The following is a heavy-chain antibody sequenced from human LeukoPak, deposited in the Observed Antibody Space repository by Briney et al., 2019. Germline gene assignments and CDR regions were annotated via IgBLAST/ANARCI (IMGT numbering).Heavy chain of an antibody. V-gene: IGHV4-38-2*02. CDR1: GYSISSGYY. CDR2: IYHSGST. D-gene: IGHD5-18*01. CDR3: ARGYSYGYAPY. Sequence: SETLSLTCTVSGYSISSGYYWGWIRQPPGKGLEWIGSIYHSGSTYYNPSLKSRVTISVDTSKNQFSLKLSSVTAADTAVYYCARGYSYGYAPYWGQGTLVTVSS. J-gene: IGHJ4*02.